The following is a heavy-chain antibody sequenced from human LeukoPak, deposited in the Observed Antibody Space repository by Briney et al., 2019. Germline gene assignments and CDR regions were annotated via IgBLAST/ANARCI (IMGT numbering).Heavy chain of an antibody. D-gene: IGHD4-17*01. CDR2: IGSSGDII. V-gene: IGHV3-48*03. CDR3: ARAGPVYGDYAY. J-gene: IGHJ4*02. CDR1: GFTFSSYE. Sequence: GGSIRLSCAASGFTFSSYEMDWVRQAPGKGLEWVSYIGSSGDIIYYADSVKGRFTISRDNAKNSLYLQMNSLRAEDTAIYYCARAGPVYGDYAYWGQGTLVTVSS.